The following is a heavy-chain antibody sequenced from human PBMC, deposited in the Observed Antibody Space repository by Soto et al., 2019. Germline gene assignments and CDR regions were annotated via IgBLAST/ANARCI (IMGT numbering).Heavy chain of an antibody. Sequence: QVQLVQSGAEVKKPGASVKVSCKASGYTFTRYGITWVRQAPGQGLEWMGWISGYNGNTKYAQKFEGRVTMTTDTSTNTTYMELKTLRSDDTAVYYCARDEDDGGNYWYFELWGRGTLVTISS. J-gene: IGHJ2*01. CDR1: GYTFTRYG. CDR2: ISGYNGNT. CDR3: ARDEDDGGNYWYFEL. D-gene: IGHD4-17*01. V-gene: IGHV1-18*01.